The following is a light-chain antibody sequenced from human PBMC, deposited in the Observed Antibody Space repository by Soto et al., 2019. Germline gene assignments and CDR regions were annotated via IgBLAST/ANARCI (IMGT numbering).Light chain of an antibody. CDR3: RQSYSTPRT. V-gene: IGKV1-39*01. CDR2: AAS. Sequence: DIQMTQSPSSLSASVGDRVTITCRASQSISSYLNWYQQKPGKAPKLLIYAASILQSGVASRFSVGGSETNFTLTISSLQPEDFATYYCRQSYSTPRTFGQGTKLDIK. J-gene: IGKJ2*01. CDR1: QSISSY.